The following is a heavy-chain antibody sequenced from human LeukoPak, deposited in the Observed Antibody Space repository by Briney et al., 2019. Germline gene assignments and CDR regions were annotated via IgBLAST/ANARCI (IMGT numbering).Heavy chain of an antibody. CDR1: GGSISSGTYY. CDR3: ARDEGSGWFDP. J-gene: IGHJ5*02. V-gene: IGHV4-61*02. Sequence: SETLSLTCTVSGGSISSGTYYWNWIRQPAGKGLEWIGRISTSGTTNYNPSLKSRVTISLDRPKNHFSLKLSSVTAADTAVYYCARDEGSGWFDPWGQGTLVTVSS. CDR2: ISTSGTT. D-gene: IGHD3-10*01.